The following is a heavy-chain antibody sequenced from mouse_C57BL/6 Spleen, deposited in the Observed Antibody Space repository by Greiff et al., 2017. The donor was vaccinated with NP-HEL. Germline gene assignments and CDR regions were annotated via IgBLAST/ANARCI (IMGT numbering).Heavy chain of an antibody. CDR1: GFTFSDFY. J-gene: IGHJ2*01. D-gene: IGHD6-1*01. CDR2: SRNKANDYTT. V-gene: IGHV7-1*01. CDR3: ARGLWGGYFDY. Sequence: EVNVVESGGGLVQSGRSLRLSCATSGFTFSDFYMEWVRQAPGKGLEWIAASRNKANDYTTEYSASVKGRFIVSRDTSQSILYLQMNALRAEDTAIYYCARGLWGGYFDYWGQGTTLTVSS.